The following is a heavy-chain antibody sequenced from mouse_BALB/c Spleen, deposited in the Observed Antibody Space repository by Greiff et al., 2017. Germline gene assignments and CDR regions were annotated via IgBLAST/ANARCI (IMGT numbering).Heavy chain of an antibody. CDR1: GFNIKDYY. CDR2: IDPENGDT. D-gene: IGHD6-1*01. CDR3: HADNGLKDY. Sequence: EVQRVESGAELVRSGASVKLSCTASGFNIKDYYMHWVKQRPEQGLEWIGWIDPENGDTEYAPKFQGKATMTADTSSNTAYLQLSSLTSEDTAVYYCHADNGLKDYWGQGTSVTVSS. V-gene: IGHV14-4*02. J-gene: IGHJ4*01.